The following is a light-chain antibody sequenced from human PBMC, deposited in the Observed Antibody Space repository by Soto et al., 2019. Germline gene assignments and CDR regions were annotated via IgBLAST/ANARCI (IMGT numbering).Light chain of an antibody. CDR2: DVT. Sequence: QSALTQPASVSGSPRQSIPIFCSGTSSDVGGYNYVSWYQQHPGKAPKLMIYDVTNRPSGVSNRFSVSKSGNTASLTISGLQAEDEADYYCSSYTGSSVLFGGGTKLTVL. J-gene: IGLJ2*01. V-gene: IGLV2-14*03. CDR3: SSYTGSSVL. CDR1: SSDVGGYNY.